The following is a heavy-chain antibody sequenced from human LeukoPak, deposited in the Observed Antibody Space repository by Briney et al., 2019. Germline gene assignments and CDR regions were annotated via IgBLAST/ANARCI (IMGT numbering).Heavy chain of an antibody. CDR3: AREASDSGSYSNWLDP. V-gene: IGHV4-59*11. CDR2: SDDSGSS. Sequence: PSGTLSLTCSVFGGSIRSHYWTWIRQPPGKGLEWIGYSDDSGSSIYNPSLKRRVTISMDTSKNQFCLKMYSVTAADTAVYYCAREASDSGSYSNWLDPWGEGNPVIVSS. D-gene: IGHD1-26*01. CDR1: GGSIRSHY. J-gene: IGHJ5*02.